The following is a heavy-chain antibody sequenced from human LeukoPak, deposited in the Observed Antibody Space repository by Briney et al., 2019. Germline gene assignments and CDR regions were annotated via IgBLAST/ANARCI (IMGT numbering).Heavy chain of an antibody. CDR1: GFTFSSYA. Sequence: GGSLRLSCAASGFTFSSYAMSWVRQAPGKGLEWVSAISGSGGSTYYADSVKGRFTISRDNSKNTLYLQMNSLRAEDTAVYYCAKSCPNHGDYYQHDAFDIWGQGTMVTVSS. D-gene: IGHD4-17*01. CDR2: ISGSGGST. CDR3: AKSCPNHGDYYQHDAFDI. J-gene: IGHJ3*02. V-gene: IGHV3-23*01.